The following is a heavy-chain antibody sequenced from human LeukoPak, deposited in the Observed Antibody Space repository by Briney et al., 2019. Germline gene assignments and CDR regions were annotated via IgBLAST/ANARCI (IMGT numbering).Heavy chain of an antibody. Sequence: GESLKISCKGSGYSFTSYWIGWVRQMPGKGLEWMGIIYPGDSDTRYSPSFQGQVTISADKSISTAYLQWSSLKASDTAMYYCARSRIYYDSSGYRYYFDYWGQGTLVTVSS. CDR1: GYSFTSYW. CDR3: ARSRIYYDSSGYRYYFDY. J-gene: IGHJ4*02. V-gene: IGHV5-51*01. CDR2: IYPGDSDT. D-gene: IGHD3-22*01.